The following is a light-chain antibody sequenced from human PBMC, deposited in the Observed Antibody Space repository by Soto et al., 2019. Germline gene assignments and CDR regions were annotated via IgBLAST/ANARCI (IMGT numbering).Light chain of an antibody. V-gene: IGLV1-44*01. CDR1: SPNIGSKT. Sequence: QSALIQPPSASGTPGQRVTISCSGSSPNIGSKTVNWYQQLPGMAPKLLIHSDNQRPSGVPDRLSGSKSGTSASLAISGLQSEDEADYYCAAWDDSLKTMAFGGGTKLTVL. J-gene: IGLJ2*01. CDR2: SDN. CDR3: AAWDDSLKTMA.